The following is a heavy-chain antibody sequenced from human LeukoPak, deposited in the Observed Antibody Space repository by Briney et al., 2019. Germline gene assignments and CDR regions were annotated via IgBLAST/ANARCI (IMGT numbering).Heavy chain of an antibody. CDR2: ISGSGGST. J-gene: IGHJ5*02. D-gene: IGHD4-11*01. V-gene: IGHV3-23*01. Sequence: GGSLRLSCAVSGITLSNYGMSWVRQAPGRGLEWVAGISGSGGSTNYADSVKGRFTISGDNAKNTLYLQMSSLRAEDTAVYYCARDRAGNDDYSVGWFDPWGQGTLVTVSS. CDR1: GITLSNYG. CDR3: ARDRAGNDDYSVGWFDP.